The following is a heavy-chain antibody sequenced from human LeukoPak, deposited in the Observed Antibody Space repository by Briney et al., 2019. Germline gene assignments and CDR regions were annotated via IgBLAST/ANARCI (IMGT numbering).Heavy chain of an antibody. J-gene: IGHJ4*02. CDR2: IYHSGST. CDR3: ALVERRNY. V-gene: IGHV4-38-2*01. CDR1: GYSISSGYY. Sequence: SENLSLTCAVSGYSISSGYYWGWIRQPPGKGLEWIGSIYHSGSTYYNPSLKSRVTISVDTSKNQFSLKLRSVTAADTAVYFFALVERRNYWGQGTLVTVSS. D-gene: IGHD1-26*01.